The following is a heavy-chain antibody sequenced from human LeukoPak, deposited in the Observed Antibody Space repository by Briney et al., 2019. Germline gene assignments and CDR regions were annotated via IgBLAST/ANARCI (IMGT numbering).Heavy chain of an antibody. CDR3: ARDPIVVVAATHYYYYYGMDV. D-gene: IGHD2-15*01. J-gene: IGHJ6*02. V-gene: IGHV1-69*04. Sequence: SVKVACKASGGTFSSYTISWVRQAPGQGLEWMGRIIPILGIANYAQKFQGRVTITADKSTSTAYMELSSLRSEDTAVYYCARDPIVVVAATHYYYYYGMDVWGQGTTVTVSS. CDR1: GGTFSSYT. CDR2: IIPILGIA.